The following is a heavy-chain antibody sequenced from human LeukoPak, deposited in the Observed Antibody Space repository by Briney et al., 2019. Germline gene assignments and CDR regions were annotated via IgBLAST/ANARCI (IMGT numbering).Heavy chain of an antibody. Sequence: GGSLRLSCAASGFTFSDYYMSWIRQAPGKGLEWVSAISGSGGSTYYADSVKGRFTFSRDDSKNTLYLQMNSLRAEDTAVYYCAKAAFYDILTGLDYWGQGTLVTVSS. CDR3: AKAAFYDILTGLDY. V-gene: IGHV3-23*01. CDR1: GFTFSDYY. D-gene: IGHD3-9*01. J-gene: IGHJ4*02. CDR2: ISGSGGST.